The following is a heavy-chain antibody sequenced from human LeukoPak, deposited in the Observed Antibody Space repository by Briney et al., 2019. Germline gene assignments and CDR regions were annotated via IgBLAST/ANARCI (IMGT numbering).Heavy chain of an antibody. CDR3: ARGPSSRLRFLEWSTSGGSFDP. Sequence: PSETLSLTCTVSNDSIKDYYWNWIRQPPGKGLEWIGYIYYSGSTNYNPSLKSRVTISVDTSKNEFSLKLSSVTAADTAVYYCARGPSSRLRFLEWSTSGGSFDPWGQGTLVTVSS. CDR1: NDSIKDYY. V-gene: IGHV4-59*01. J-gene: IGHJ5*02. D-gene: IGHD3-3*01. CDR2: IYYSGST.